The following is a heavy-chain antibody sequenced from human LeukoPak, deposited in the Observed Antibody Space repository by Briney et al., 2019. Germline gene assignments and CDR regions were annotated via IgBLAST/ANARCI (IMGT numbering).Heavy chain of an antibody. J-gene: IGHJ4*02. CDR3: ASGSWVPFDY. V-gene: IGHV4-34*01. Sequence: SETLSLTCAVYGGSFSGYYWSWIRQPPGKGLEWIGEINHSGSTNYNPSLKSRVTISVDTSKNQFSLKLRSVTAADTAVYYCASGSWVPFDYWGQGTLVTVSS. D-gene: IGHD3-16*01. CDR2: INHSGST. CDR1: GGSFSGYY.